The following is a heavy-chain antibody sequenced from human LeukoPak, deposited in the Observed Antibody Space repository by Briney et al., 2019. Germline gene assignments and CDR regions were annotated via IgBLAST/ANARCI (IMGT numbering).Heavy chain of an antibody. V-gene: IGHV4-34*01. CDR2: INHSGST. J-gene: IGHJ4*02. D-gene: IGHD6-19*01. CDR1: GGSFSGYY. CDR3: ARRYRYSSGWYGPWGY. Sequence: SETLSLTCAVYGGSFSGYYWSWIRQPPGKGLEWTGEINHSGSTNYNPSLKSRVTISVDTSKNQFSLKLSSVTAADTAVYYCARRYRYSSGWYGPWGYWGQGTLVTVSS.